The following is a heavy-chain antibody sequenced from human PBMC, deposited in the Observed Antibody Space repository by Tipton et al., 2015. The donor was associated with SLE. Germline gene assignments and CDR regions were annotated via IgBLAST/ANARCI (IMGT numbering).Heavy chain of an antibody. J-gene: IGHJ4*02. V-gene: IGHV4-61*09. Sequence: TLSLTCSVSGGSISSGTYYWTWIRQPAGKGLECIGHIYSFGMTNYNPSLKSRVTISIDTSKRQFSLNLTSVTAADTSVYYCSRRLRTKGLDYWGQGTLVTVSS. CDR3: SRRLRTKGLDY. D-gene: IGHD2-8*01. CDR1: GGSISSGTYY. CDR2: IYSFGMT.